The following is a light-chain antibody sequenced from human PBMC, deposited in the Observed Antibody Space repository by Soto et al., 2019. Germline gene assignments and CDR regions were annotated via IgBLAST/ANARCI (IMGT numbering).Light chain of an antibody. CDR2: GAS. Sequence: EVVLTQSPATLSVSAGGTVTLSCRASQSVRTNVAWYQQIPGQAPRLLVYGASIRATGVPARFTGSGSGIEFSLTISSLLSEDSAFYYCQQYFNWPLTWTFGPGTKVQIK. CDR1: QSVRTN. J-gene: IGKJ1*01. CDR3: QQYFNWPLTWT. V-gene: IGKV3-15*01.